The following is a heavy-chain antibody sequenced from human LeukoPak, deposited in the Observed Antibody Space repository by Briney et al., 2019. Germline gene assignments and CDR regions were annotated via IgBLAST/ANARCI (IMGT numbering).Heavy chain of an antibody. CDR2: IDKKDKGYATAT. J-gene: IGHJ5*02. V-gene: IGHV3-73*01. D-gene: IGHD1-26*01. CDR3: TRDSGTYNWFDP. CDR1: GFTFSGSA. Sequence: RGGSLRLSCAASGFTFSGSAIHRVRQSSGKGLEWVGQIDKKDKGYATATAYAASVKGRFTISRDDSINTAYLQMKSLKTEDTALYYCTRDSGTYNWFDPWGQGTLVTVSS.